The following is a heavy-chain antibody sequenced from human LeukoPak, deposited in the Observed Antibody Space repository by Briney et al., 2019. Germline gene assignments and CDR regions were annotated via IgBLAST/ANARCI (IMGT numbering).Heavy chain of an antibody. V-gene: IGHV4-59*11. CDR3: ARTSSPSFRTGMDV. J-gene: IGHJ6*04. CDR1: GGSISSHY. D-gene: IGHD6-6*01. CDR2: IYYSGST. Sequence: SETLSLTCTVSGGSISSHYWSWIRQPPGKGLEWIGYIYYSGSTNYNPSPKSRVTISVDTSKNQFSLKLSSVTAADTAVYYCARTSSPSFRTGMDVWGKGTTVTVSS.